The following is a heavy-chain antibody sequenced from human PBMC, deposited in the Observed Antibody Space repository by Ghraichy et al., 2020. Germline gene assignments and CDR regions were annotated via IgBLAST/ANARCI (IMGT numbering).Heavy chain of an antibody. J-gene: IGHJ4*02. CDR2: IKSDGSST. D-gene: IGHD2-15*01. V-gene: IGHV3-74*01. CDR1: GFTLSSYW. Sequence: GESLSISCAASGFTLSSYWMHWVRQAPGKGLVWVSRIKSDGSSTTYADSVKGRFTISRDNTKKTLYLQMNSLRAEDTAVYYCAREYCSGGRCFFGTGRSHFDYWGQGTLVTVSS. CDR3: AREYCSGGRCFFGTGRSHFDY.